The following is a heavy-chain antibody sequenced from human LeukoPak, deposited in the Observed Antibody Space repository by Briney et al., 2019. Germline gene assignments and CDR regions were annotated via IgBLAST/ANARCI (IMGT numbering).Heavy chain of an antibody. V-gene: IGHV1-18*01. CDR2: ISAYNGNT. CDR1: GGTFNSYA. Sequence: ASVKVSCKASGGTFNSYAISWVRQAPGQGLEWMGWISAYNGNTNYAQRLQGRVTMTTDTSTSTAYMELRSLRSDDTAVYYCARGGGSIVGATTLYYFDYWGQGTLVTVSS. D-gene: IGHD1-26*01. J-gene: IGHJ4*02. CDR3: ARGGGSIVGATTLYYFDY.